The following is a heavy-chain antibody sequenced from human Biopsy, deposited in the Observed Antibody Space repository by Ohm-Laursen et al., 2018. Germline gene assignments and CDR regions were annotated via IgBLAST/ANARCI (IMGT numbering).Heavy chain of an antibody. Sequence: SLRLSCTASGFTFNKHAMNWVRQAPGKGLEWVAVIWYDGSIEYYVDSVKGRFTISRDNYKNILYLQMNSLRVEDTAVYYCARDRLLYQHDSSGSDIWGQGTVVTVSS. D-gene: IGHD3-22*01. CDR1: GFTFNKHA. J-gene: IGHJ3*02. CDR3: ARDRLLYQHDSSGSDI. CDR2: IWYDGSIE. V-gene: IGHV3-33*01.